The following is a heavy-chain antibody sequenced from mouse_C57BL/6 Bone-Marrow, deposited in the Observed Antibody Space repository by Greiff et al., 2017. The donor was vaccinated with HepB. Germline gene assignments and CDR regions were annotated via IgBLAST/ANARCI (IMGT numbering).Heavy chain of an antibody. CDR3: ARKRGPYFDY. J-gene: IGHJ2*01. Sequence: VQLQQPGAELVKPGASVKLSCKASGYTFTSYWMQWVKQRPGQGLEWIGEIDPSDSYTNYNQKFKGKATLTVDTSSSTAYMQLSSLTSEDSAVYYCARKRGPYFDYWGQGTTLTVSS. V-gene: IGHV1-50*01. CDR1: GYTFTSYW. CDR2: IDPSDSYT. D-gene: IGHD3-3*01.